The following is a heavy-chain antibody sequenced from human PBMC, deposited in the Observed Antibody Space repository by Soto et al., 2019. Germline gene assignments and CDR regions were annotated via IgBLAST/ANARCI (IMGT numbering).Heavy chain of an antibody. CDR3: VKDKGAAAGFDY. J-gene: IGHJ4*02. CDR1: GFTFSNNG. CDR2: ISYEGSEK. D-gene: IGHD6-13*01. V-gene: IGHV3-30*18. Sequence: QVHLVESGGGVVQPGRSLRLSCAASGFTFSNNGMHWVRQAPGKGLEWMGVISYEGSEKYYAGSVKGRFTISRENSKNTLSLQMDTLRAEDTAIYSRVKDKGAAAGFDYWGQGILVPVSS.